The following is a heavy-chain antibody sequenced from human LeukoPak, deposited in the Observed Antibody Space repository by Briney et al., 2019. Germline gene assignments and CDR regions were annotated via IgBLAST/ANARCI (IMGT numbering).Heavy chain of an antibody. J-gene: IGHJ5*02. D-gene: IGHD2-15*01. CDR2: IGTAGDT. V-gene: IGHV3-13*01. CDR3: ARDLATDIVVVVAADGFDP. CDR1: GFTFSSYD. Sequence: GGSLRLSCAASGFTFSSYDMHWVRQATGKGLEWVSAIGTAGDTYYPGSVKGRFTISRENAKNSLYLQMNSLRAGDTAVYYCARDLATDIVVVVAADGFDPWGQGTLVTVSS.